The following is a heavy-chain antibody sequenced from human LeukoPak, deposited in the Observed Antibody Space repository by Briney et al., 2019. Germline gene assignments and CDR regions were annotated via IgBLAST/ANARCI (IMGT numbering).Heavy chain of an antibody. J-gene: IGHJ5*02. CDR2: IYRSGNT. Sequence: SETLSLTCAVSGYSISSGFLWGWIRQPPGKGLEWIGSIYRSGNTYYNPSLKSRITMSVDTSKNQFSLKLSSVTAADTAVYHCARDRRWLTPDCNTIGCYVNWFDPGGQGTLVTVSS. CDR1: GYSISSGFL. CDR3: ARDRRWLTPDCNTIGCYVNWFDP. V-gene: IGHV4-38-2*02. D-gene: IGHD2-2*01.